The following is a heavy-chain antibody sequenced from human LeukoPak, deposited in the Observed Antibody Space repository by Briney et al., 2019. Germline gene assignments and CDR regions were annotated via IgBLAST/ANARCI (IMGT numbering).Heavy chain of an antibody. CDR1: GYTFTSYD. D-gene: IGHD3-22*01. V-gene: IGHV1-18*01. CDR2: ISAYNGNT. Sequence: ASVKVSCKASGYTFTSYDINWVRQATGQGLEWMGWISAYNGNTNYAQKLQGRVTMTTDTSTSTAYMELRSLRSDDTAVYYCARDYYDTPHYYYGMDVWGQGTTVTVSS. CDR3: ARDYYDTPHYYYGMDV. J-gene: IGHJ6*02.